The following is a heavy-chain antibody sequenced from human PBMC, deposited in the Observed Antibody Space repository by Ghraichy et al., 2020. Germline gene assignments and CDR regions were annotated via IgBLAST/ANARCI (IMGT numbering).Heavy chain of an antibody. CDR2: INSDGSST. V-gene: IGHV3-74*01. Sequence: GGSLRLSCAASGFTFSSYWMHWVRQAPGKRLVWVARINSDGSSTTYADYVKGRFTISRDNAKNTLYLQMNSLRVEDTAVYYCARVLNVYYYDYWGQGTLVTVSS. J-gene: IGHJ4*02. CDR1: GFTFSSYW. D-gene: IGHD3-10*01. CDR3: ARVLNVYYYDY.